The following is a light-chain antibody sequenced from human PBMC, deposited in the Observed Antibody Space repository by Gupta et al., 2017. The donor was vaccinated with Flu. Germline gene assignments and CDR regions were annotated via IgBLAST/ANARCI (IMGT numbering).Light chain of an antibody. CDR3: EAEDDSRWSSDTRPATSEWV. V-gene: IGLV1-40*01. CDR2: GNS. CDR1: SANIGAFVD. J-gene: IGLJ3*02. Sequence: QSVLTQPPSVSGAPGQRVTISCTGSSANIGAFVDIHCYQRIPGTAPNPVISGNSNLHPVDTGRFWGSKSGTGATSGNTGAQTNAEPLDDDEAEDDSRWSSDTRPATSEWVFGGGTKLTVL.